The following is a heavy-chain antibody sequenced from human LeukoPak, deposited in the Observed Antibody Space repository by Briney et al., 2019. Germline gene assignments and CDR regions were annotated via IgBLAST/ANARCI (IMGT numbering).Heavy chain of an antibody. CDR2: IYHNGST. CDR1: GGSISSYY. CDR3: ARSPGGSSITMIVVVMPNFDY. D-gene: IGHD3-22*01. J-gene: IGHJ4*02. Sequence: PSETLSLNCTVSGGSISSYYWSWIRQPPGKGLEGIGSIYHNGSTYYNPSLKSRVTISVDTSKNQFSLKLSSVTAADTAVYYCARSPGGSSITMIVVVMPNFDYWGQGTLVTVSS. V-gene: IGHV4-59*08.